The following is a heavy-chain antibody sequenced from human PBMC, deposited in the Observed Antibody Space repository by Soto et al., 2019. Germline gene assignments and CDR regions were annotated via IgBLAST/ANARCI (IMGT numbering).Heavy chain of an antibody. CDR1: GYSFSNNG. V-gene: IGHV1-18*04. D-gene: IGHD4-17*01. J-gene: IGHJ4*02. CDR2: INGGNGNT. Sequence: QVQLVQSGAEVKKPGASVKVSCQASGYSFSNNGISWVRQAPGQGFEWMGWINGGNGNTNYAQKFQGRVTMTTDTSTSTAYMELRSLRSDDTAVYYCARDLGYGDYGTDFWGQGTLVTVSS. CDR3: ARDLGYGDYGTDF.